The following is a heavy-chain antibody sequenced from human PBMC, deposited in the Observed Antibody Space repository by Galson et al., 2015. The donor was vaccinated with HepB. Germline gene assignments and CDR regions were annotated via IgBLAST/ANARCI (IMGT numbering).Heavy chain of an antibody. CDR1: GYTFTGFA. D-gene: IGHD3-10*01. CDR3: ARGGDYGSGSFYLGHYYYGMDV. Sequence: SVKVSCKASGYTFTGFAMYWLRQAPGQRLGWMAWINTGNGNTKYSQKFQGRVTFTRDTAASTVYMELSSLRSEDTAVYYCARGGDYGSGSFYLGHYYYGMDVWGQGTTVTVSS. J-gene: IGHJ6*02. V-gene: IGHV1-3*04. CDR2: INTGNGNT.